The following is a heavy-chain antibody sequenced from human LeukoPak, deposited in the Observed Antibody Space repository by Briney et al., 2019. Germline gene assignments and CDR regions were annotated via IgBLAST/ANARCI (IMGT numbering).Heavy chain of an antibody. CDR2: INHSGST. Sequence: MSSETLSLTCAVYGGSFSGYYWSWIRQPPGKGLEWIGEINHSGSTNYNPSLKSRVTISVDTSKNQFSLKLSSVTAADTAVYYCARAGSWAENDYWGQGTLVTVSS. J-gene: IGHJ4*02. D-gene: IGHD6-13*01. CDR1: GGSFSGYY. V-gene: IGHV4-34*01. CDR3: ARAGSWAENDY.